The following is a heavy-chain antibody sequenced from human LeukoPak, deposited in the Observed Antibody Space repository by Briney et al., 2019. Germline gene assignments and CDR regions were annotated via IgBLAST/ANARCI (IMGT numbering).Heavy chain of an antibody. CDR2: VDPEDGET. V-gene: IGHV1-69-2*01. Sequence: ASVKVSCKVSGYTFTDYYMHWVQQAPGKGLEWMGLVDPEDGETIYAEKFQGRVTITADTSTDTAYMELSSLRSEDTAVYYCATHQGIFGVVRDAFDIWGQGTMVTVSS. J-gene: IGHJ3*02. CDR3: ATHQGIFGVVRDAFDI. CDR1: GYTFTDYY. D-gene: IGHD3-3*01.